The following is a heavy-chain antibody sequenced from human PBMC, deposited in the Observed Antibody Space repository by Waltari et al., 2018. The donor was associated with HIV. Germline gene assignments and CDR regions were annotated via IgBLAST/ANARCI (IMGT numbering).Heavy chain of an antibody. Sequence: QITLKESGPTLVKPTQTLTLTCTFSGFSLSTSGVGVGWIRQPPRKALEWLALIYWDGDKRYSPSLKSRLTITKDTSKNQAVLTMTNMDPVDTAKYYCAHRLNHYYGSSGYSCDAFDIWGQGTMVTVSS. CDR1: GFSLSTSGVG. V-gene: IGHV2-5*02. J-gene: IGHJ3*02. CDR2: IYWDGDK. D-gene: IGHD3-22*01. CDR3: AHRLNHYYGSSGYSCDAFDI.